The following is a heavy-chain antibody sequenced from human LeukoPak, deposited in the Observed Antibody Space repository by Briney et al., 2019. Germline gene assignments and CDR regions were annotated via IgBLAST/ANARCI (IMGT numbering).Heavy chain of an antibody. V-gene: IGHV3-23*01. D-gene: IGHD3-22*01. J-gene: IGHJ6*03. CDR2: ISGST. CDR1: GFTFSSYA. Sequence: GGSLRLSCAASGFTFSSYAMSWVRQAPGKGLEWVSSISGSTYYADSVKGRFTISRDNSKNTLYLQMNSLRAEDTAAYYCAKDLWVTLITDYYYYMDVWGKGTTVTVSS. CDR3: AKDLWVTLITDYYYYMDV.